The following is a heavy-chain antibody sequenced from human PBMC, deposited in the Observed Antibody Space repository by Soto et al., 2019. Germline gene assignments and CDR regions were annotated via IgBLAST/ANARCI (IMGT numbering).Heavy chain of an antibody. CDR1: GLNFAKDA. D-gene: IGHD4-17*01. CDR2: INWNSGTL. CDR3: VKDGYYGDYEGGLGDAYDV. V-gene: IGHV3-9*01. J-gene: IGHJ3*01. Sequence: EVQLVESGGGLVQPGGSLRLSCTASGLNFAKDAMNWVRQAPGRGREWVSGINWNSGTLDYADSVKGRFTISRDNARKSLYLQMHRLSADDTALYYGVKDGYYGDYEGGLGDAYDVWGRGTMVTVSS.